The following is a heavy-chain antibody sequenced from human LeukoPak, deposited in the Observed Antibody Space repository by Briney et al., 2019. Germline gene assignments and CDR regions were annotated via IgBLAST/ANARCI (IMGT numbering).Heavy chain of an antibody. D-gene: IGHD3-22*01. CDR2: FDPEDGET. CDR1: GYTLTELS. CDR3: ATATYYYDSSGQNWFDP. V-gene: IGHV1-24*01. Sequence: ASVKVSCKVSGYTLTELSMHWVRQAPGKGLEWMGGFDPEDGETIYAQKFQGRVTMTEDTSTDTAYMGLSSLRSEDTAVYYCATATYYYDSSGQNWFDPWGQGTLVTVSS. J-gene: IGHJ5*02.